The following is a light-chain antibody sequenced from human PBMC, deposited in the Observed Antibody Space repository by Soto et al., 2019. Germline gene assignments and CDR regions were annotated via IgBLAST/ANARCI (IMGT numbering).Light chain of an antibody. Sequence: DIVITQSPLSLPVTPGEPASISCRSSQSLLHRNGHNYLDWYLQKPGQSPQLLIYAGSNRASGVPDRFSGSGSGTDFTLKISRVEAEDVGIYYCMQAMQAPPHTFGLGTKLEIK. CDR3: MQAMQAPPHT. J-gene: IGKJ2*01. CDR2: AGS. V-gene: IGKV2-28*01. CDR1: QSLLHRNGHNY.